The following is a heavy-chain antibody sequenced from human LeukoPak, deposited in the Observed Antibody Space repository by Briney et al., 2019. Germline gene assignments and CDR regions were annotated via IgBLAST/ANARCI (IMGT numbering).Heavy chain of an antibody. V-gene: IGHV3-21*01. J-gene: IGHJ6*02. CDR1: GFPFSPYT. CDR2: ISSSNSHI. D-gene: IGHD5-24*01. Sequence: PGGSLRLSCATSGFPFSPYTVNWVRQAPGKGLEWVSFISSSNSHIHYADSVKGRFSISRDNAKNSLYVQMNSLRAEDTAVYYCAKDQRDGFLCMDVWGQGTTVTVSS. CDR3: AKDQRDGFLCMDV.